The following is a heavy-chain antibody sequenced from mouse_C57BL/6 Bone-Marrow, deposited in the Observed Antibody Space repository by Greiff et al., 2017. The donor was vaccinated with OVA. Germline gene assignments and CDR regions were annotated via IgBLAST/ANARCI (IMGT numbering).Heavy chain of an antibody. V-gene: IGHV1-80*01. CDR3: ARGDDGFWYFDV. J-gene: IGHJ1*03. CDR1: GYAFSSYW. D-gene: IGHD2-3*01. Sequence: VQLQQSGAELVKPGASVKISCKASGYAFSSYWMNWVKQRPGKGLEWIGQIYPGDGDTNYNGKFKGKATLTADKSSSTAYMQLSSLTSEDSAVYFCARGDDGFWYFDVWGTGTTVTVSS. CDR2: IYPGDGDT.